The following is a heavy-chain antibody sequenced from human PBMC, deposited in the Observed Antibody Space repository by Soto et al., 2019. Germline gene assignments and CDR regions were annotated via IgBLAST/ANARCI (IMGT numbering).Heavy chain of an antibody. CDR3: AILRVHYDFWVVFDY. J-gene: IGHJ4*02. D-gene: IGHD3-3*01. CDR2: IIPIFGTA. V-gene: IGHV1-69*13. Sequence: GASVKVSCKASGGTFSSYAISWVRQAPGQGLEWMGGIIPIFGTANYAQKFQGRVTITADESTSTAYMELSSLRSEDTAVYYCAILRVHYDFWVVFDYWGQGTLVTVSS. CDR1: GGTFSSYA.